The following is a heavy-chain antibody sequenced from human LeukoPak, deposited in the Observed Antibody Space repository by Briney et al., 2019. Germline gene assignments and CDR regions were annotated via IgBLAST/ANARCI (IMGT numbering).Heavy chain of an antibody. Sequence: GGSLRLSCAPSGFTFSSYWMHWVRQAPGKGLVWVSRINSDGSSTTYADSVKGRFTISRDNAKNTLYLHMNSLRAEDTAVYYCARADQGPYRYGYWGQGTLVTVSS. J-gene: IGHJ4*02. CDR3: ARADQGPYRYGY. D-gene: IGHD1-1*01. V-gene: IGHV3-74*01. CDR1: GFTFSSYW. CDR2: INSDGSST.